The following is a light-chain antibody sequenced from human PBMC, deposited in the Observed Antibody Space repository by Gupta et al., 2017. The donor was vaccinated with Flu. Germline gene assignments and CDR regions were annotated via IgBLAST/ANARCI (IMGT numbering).Light chain of an antibody. CDR2: GAS. V-gene: IGKV3-15*01. CDR3: QQYNSCPQT. CDR1: QSVTNY. J-gene: IGKJ1*01. Sequence: EIVLTQSPATLSVSPGERVTLSCRASQSVTNYLAWYQGKPGQAPRLLTYGASTRVSGFPTRFSGGGSGTEFTFTISGLQSEDFAVYYCQQYNSCPQTFGQGTKLEIK.